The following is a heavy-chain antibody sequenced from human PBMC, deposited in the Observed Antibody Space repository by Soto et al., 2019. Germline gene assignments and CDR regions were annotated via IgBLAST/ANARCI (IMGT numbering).Heavy chain of an antibody. CDR2: ISAYNGNT. CDR1: GYTFTSYG. J-gene: IGHJ4*02. CDR3: ARRVGYYDSSGDYYEDYFDY. V-gene: IGHV1-18*04. D-gene: IGHD3-22*01. Sequence: QVQLVQSGAEVKKPGASVKVSCKASGYTFTSYGISWVRQAPGQGLEWMGWISAYNGNTNYAQKLQGRVTMTTDTATSTAYMELRSLRSDDTAVYYCARRVGYYDSSGDYYEDYFDYWGQGTLVTVSS.